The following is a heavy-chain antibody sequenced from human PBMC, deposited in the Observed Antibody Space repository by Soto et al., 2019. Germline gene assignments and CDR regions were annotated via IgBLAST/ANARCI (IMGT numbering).Heavy chain of an antibody. CDR1: GFTFSSYS. J-gene: IGHJ6*03. Sequence: GGSLRLSCAASGFTFSSYSMNWVRQAPGKGLEWVSYISSSSSTIYYADSVKGRFTISRDNAKNSLYLQMNSLRAEDTAVYYCARDVTMYCSGGSCYPYYYYYYMDVWGKGTTVTVSS. D-gene: IGHD2-15*01. V-gene: IGHV3-48*01. CDR2: ISSSSSTI. CDR3: ARDVTMYCSGGSCYPYYYYYYMDV.